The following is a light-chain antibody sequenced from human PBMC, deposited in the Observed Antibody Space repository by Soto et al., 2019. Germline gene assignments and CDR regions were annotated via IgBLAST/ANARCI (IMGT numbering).Light chain of an antibody. CDR2: DAY. CDR1: QSFRGL. V-gene: IGKV3-11*01. J-gene: IGKJ5*01. CDR3: QQRHMWPIT. Sequence: ECVLTQSPVPLSLSPGERATLSCRASQSFRGLLAWYQQKPGQAPRLLIYDAYNRATGIPPRFSGSGSGTDFTLTISSLEPEDSAVYYCQQRHMWPITFGQGTRLEIK.